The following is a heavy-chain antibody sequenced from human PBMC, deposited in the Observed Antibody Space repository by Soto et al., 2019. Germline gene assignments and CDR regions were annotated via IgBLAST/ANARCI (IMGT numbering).Heavy chain of an antibody. Sequence: PGGSLRLSCAASGFTFRSYSMNWVRQAPGKGLEWVSSISSSSSYIYYADSVKGRFTISRDNAKNSLYLQMNSLRAEDTAAYYCASYGSGTFDYWGQGTLVTVSS. CDR1: GFTFRSYS. CDR2: ISSSSSYI. V-gene: IGHV3-21*01. D-gene: IGHD3-10*01. CDR3: ASYGSGTFDY. J-gene: IGHJ4*02.